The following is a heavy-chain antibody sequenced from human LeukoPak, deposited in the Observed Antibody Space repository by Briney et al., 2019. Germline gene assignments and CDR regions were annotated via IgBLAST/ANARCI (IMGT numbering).Heavy chain of an antibody. Sequence: VASVKVSCKASGYTFTSYATHWVRQAPGQRLEWMGWINAGNGYTKYSQKFQGRVTITRDTSASTAYMELSSLRSEDTAMYYCARPLAVAGFDYWGQGTLVTVSS. CDR1: GYTFTSYA. J-gene: IGHJ4*02. CDR2: INAGNGYT. D-gene: IGHD6-19*01. CDR3: ARPLAVAGFDY. V-gene: IGHV1-3*01.